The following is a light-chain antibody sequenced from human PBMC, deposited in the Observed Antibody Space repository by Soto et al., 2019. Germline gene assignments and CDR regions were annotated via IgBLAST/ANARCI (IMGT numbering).Light chain of an antibody. CDR2: EVS. J-gene: IGLJ1*01. CDR3: SSYTSTTTRV. CDR1: SSDVGGYNY. V-gene: IGLV2-14*03. Sequence: QSALTQPASVSGSPGQSITISCTGTSSDVGGYNYVSWYQQHPGKGPKLMIYEVSNRPSGVSNRFSGSKSGNTATLTISGLQAEDEADYYCSSYTSTTTRVFGPGTKVTVL.